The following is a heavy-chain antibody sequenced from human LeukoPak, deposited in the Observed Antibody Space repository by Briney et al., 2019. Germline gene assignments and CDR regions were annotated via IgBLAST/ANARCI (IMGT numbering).Heavy chain of an antibody. CDR3: AKDRSSIAAAGTFDY. V-gene: IGHV3-23*01. J-gene: IGHJ4*02. D-gene: IGHD6-13*01. Sequence: GGSLTLSCAASGFTFSSYAMSWVRQPPGKGLEWVAAISGSGGSTYYADSVKGRFTISRDNSKNTLYLQMNSLRAEDTAVYYCAKDRSSIAAAGTFDYWGQGTLVTVSS. CDR1: GFTFSSYA. CDR2: ISGSGGST.